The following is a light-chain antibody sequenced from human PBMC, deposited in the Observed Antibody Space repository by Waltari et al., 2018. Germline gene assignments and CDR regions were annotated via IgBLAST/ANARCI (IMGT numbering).Light chain of an antibody. CDR1: QDISNY. CDR3: QQYDNLPSV. Sequence: DIQMTQSPSSRSASVGARVTITCQASQDISNYLNWYQQKPGKAPKLLIYDASNWETGVPSRFSGSGSGTDFTFTISSLQPEDIATYYCQQYDNLPSVFGQGTKVEIK. J-gene: IGKJ1*01. CDR2: DAS. V-gene: IGKV1-33*01.